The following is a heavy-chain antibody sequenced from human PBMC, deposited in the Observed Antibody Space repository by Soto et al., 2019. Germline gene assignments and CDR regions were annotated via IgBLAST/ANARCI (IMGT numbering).Heavy chain of an antibody. D-gene: IGHD5-18*01. V-gene: IGHV3-9*01. CDR3: AKDMSSGYTYGFNLDH. CDR2: ISWNSAHV. J-gene: IGHJ4*02. Sequence: EVQLVESGGGLVQPGRSLRLSCVASGFTFYENAMHWVRQVPGKGLEWVSSISWNSAHVGYADSVKGRFTVSRDNAKNSVYLQMNSLRSEDSALYYCAKDMSSGYTYGFNLDHWGQGTLVTVSS. CDR1: GFTFYENA.